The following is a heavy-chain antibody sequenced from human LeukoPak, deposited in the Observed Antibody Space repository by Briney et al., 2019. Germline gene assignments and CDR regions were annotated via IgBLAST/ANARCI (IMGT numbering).Heavy chain of an antibody. CDR1: GFTFGTSA. J-gene: IGHJ1*01. V-gene: IGHV3-23*01. CDR3: AMGATSWSGYSFPKIFQH. D-gene: IGHD3-3*01. Sequence: QPGGSLRLSCAASGFTFGTSAMSWVRQTPEKGLEWVSTITSGDGSPYYADSVKGRFTISRDNSKNTLYLQMNSLRAEDTAVYYCAMGATSWSGYSFPKIFQHWGRGTLVTVSS. CDR2: ITSGDGSP.